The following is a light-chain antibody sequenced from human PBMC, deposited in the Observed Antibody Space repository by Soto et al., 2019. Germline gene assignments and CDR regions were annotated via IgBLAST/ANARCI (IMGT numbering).Light chain of an antibody. V-gene: IGKV3-20*01. Sequence: IVLTQSPGTLSLSPGERATLSCMASRSVSSSYLAWYQQKPGQAPRLLIYGASSRATGIPDRFSGSGSGKDFTLTISRLEPEDFPVYYCQQYGSSQGWTFGQGTKVDIK. CDR1: RSVSSSY. CDR2: GAS. J-gene: IGKJ1*01. CDR3: QQYGSSQGWT.